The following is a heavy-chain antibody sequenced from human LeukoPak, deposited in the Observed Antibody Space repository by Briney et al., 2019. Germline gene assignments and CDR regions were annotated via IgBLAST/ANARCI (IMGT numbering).Heavy chain of an antibody. Sequence: SGTLSLTCAVYGGSFSGYYWSWIRQPPGKGLEWIGEINHSGSTNYNPSLKSRVTISVDTSKNQFSLKLSSVTVADTAVYYCARGRSWYGDSYFDYWGQGTLVTVSS. CDR1: GGSFSGYY. CDR2: INHSGST. D-gene: IGHD4-17*01. J-gene: IGHJ4*02. CDR3: ARGRSWYGDSYFDY. V-gene: IGHV4-34*01.